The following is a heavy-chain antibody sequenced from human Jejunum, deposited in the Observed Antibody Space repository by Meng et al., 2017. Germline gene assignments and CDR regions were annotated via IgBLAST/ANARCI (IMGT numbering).Heavy chain of an antibody. Sequence: GESLKISCAASGFTFSSYAMSWVRQAPGTGLEWVSGVSDRGGSTFYADSVRGRFTISRDNSKNTLYLQMSSLRAEDTAVYYCAKAPYTYGAWALDVWGQGTMVTVSS. V-gene: IGHV3-23*01. CDR3: AKAPYTYGAWALDV. D-gene: IGHD3-16*01. CDR1: GFTFSSYA. CDR2: VSDRGGST. J-gene: IGHJ3*01.